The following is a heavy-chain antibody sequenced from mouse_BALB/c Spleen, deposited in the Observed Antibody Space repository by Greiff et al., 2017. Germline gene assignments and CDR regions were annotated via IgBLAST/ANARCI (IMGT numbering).Heavy chain of an antibody. CDR2: IYPGNSDT. V-gene: IGHV1-5*01. Sequence: EVQRVESGTVLARPGASVKMSCKASGYTFTSYWMHWVKQRPGQGLAWIGAIYPGNSDTSYNQKFKGKAKLTAVTSTSTAYMELSSLTNEDSAVYNCTRGAVVAPYGMDDWGQGTTGTVAA. CDR1: GYTFTSYW. J-gene: IGHJ4*01. CDR3: TRGAVVAPYGMDD. D-gene: IGHD1-1*01.